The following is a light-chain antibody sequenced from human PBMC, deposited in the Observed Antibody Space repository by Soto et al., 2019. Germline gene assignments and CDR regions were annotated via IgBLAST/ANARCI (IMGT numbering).Light chain of an antibody. CDR2: GAS. J-gene: IGKJ3*01. CDR1: QSVSSSY. V-gene: IGKV3-20*01. Sequence: EMVLTQSPGTLSLSPGERATLSCRASQSVSSSYLAWYQQKPGQAPRLLIYGASSRATGIPDRFSGSGSGTDFTLTISRLEPEDFAVYYCQQGFTFGPGTKVDIK. CDR3: QQGFT.